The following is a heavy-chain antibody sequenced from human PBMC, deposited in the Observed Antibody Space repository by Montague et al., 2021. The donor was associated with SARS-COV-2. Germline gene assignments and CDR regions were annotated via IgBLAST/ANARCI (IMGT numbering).Heavy chain of an antibody. CDR1: GDSISYFY. Sequence: SETLSLTCTVSGDSISYFYWSWIRQPSGKGLEWIGRVSASGSTNXNPSLNSRVTMSVDTSKKHFPLRLSPVTAADTAVYYCARDVVAAPGTFDYWGQGTLVTVSS. V-gene: IGHV4-4*07. CDR3: ARDVVAAPGTFDY. CDR2: VSASGST. J-gene: IGHJ4*02. D-gene: IGHD6-13*01.